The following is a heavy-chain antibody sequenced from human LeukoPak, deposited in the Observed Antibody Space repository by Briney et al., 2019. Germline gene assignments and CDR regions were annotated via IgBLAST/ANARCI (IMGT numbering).Heavy chain of an antibody. CDR3: AKDRPHFDY. CDR2: ISGSGGST. V-gene: IGHV3-23*01. CDR1: GFTFSNFA. Sequence: QSGGSLRLSCAASGFTFSNFAMNWVRQAPGKGLEWVSTISGSGGSTYYADSVKGRFTISRDNSKNTLYLQMNSLRAEDTAVYYCAKDRPHFDYWGQGNLVTVSS. J-gene: IGHJ4*02.